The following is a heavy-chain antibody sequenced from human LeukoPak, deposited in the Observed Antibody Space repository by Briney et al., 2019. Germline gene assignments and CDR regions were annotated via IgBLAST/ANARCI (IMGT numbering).Heavy chain of an antibody. CDR1: GGSFSGYY. CDR2: INHSGST. D-gene: IGHD2-2*01. CDR3: ARARGLASTSRYYYYYYMDV. Sequence: SETLSLTCAVYGGSFSGYYWSWIRQPPGKGLEWIGEINHSGSTNYNPSLKSRVTISVDTSKNQFSLKLSSVTAADTAVYYCARARGLASTSRYYYYYYMDVWGKGTTVTVSS. J-gene: IGHJ6*03. V-gene: IGHV4-34*01.